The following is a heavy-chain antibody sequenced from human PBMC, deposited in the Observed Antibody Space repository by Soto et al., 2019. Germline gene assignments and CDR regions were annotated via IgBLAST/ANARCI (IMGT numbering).Heavy chain of an antibody. J-gene: IGHJ4*02. V-gene: IGHV3-48*01. CDR2: ISRSSSTI. Sequence: EVQLVESGGGLVQPGGSLRLSCVASGFTLSRYSMNWVRQAPGKGLEWVSYISRSSSTIYYADSVKGRFTISRDNAENALSLQMNSLRAGETAVCYCAGDPAGGIPDYWGKGTRVTVSS. D-gene: IGHD6-13*01. CDR3: AGDPAGGIPDY. CDR1: GFTLSRYS.